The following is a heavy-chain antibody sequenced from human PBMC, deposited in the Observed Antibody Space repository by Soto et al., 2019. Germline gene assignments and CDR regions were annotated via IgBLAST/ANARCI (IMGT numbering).Heavy chain of an antibody. J-gene: IGHJ6*02. CDR3: ARAKATTVPVVGDYYGMDA. CDR2: IIPIFGTA. CDR1: GGTFSSYA. D-gene: IGHD4-17*01. Sequence: QVQLVQSGAEVKKPGSSVKVSCKASGGTFSSYAISWVRQAPGQGLEWMGGIIPIFGTANYAQKFQGRVTITADEATSTAYMELSSLGSEDTAVYYCARAKATTVPVVGDYYGMDAWGQGPTVTVSS. V-gene: IGHV1-69*12.